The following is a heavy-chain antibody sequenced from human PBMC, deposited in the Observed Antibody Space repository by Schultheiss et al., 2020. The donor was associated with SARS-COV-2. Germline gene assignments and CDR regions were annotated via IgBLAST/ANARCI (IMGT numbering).Heavy chain of an antibody. CDR2: ISSSGSTI. J-gene: IGHJ5*02. V-gene: IGHV3-48*04. Sequence: GESLKISCAASGFTFSSYGMHWVRQAPGKGLEWVSYISSSGSTIYYADSVKGRFTISRDNAKNSLYLQMNSLRAEDTAVYYCAKGVTDLFPGSGGDPLAGWSTWGQGTLVTVSS. D-gene: IGHD2-21*02. CDR1: GFTFSSYG. CDR3: AKGVTDLFPGSGGDPLAGWST.